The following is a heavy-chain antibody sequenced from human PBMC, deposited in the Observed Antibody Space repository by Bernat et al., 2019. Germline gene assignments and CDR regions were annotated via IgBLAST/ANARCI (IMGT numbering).Heavy chain of an antibody. J-gene: IGHJ3*01. CDR1: GFTFLSHW. V-gene: IGHV3-7*03. CDR2: IKSDGSGK. Sequence: EVQLVQSGAALVQPGGSLRLSCAASGFTFLSHWMCWLRQAPGKGLEWVANIKSDGSGKYYVDSVKGRFTLSRDNVNNSLYLQMNSLRAEDTAVYYCASDPGWGGLDLWGQGTMVTVSS. CDR3: ASDPGWGGLDL. D-gene: IGHD3-16*01.